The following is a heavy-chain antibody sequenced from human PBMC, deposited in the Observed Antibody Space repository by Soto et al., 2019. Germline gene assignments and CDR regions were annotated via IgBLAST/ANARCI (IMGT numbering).Heavy chain of an antibody. CDR2: IYYSGST. J-gene: IGHJ6*02. D-gene: IGHD6-13*01. V-gene: IGHV4-59*01. CDR1: GGSISSYY. Sequence: SETLSLTCTVSGGSISSYYWSWIRRPPGKGLEWIGYIYYSGSTNYNPSLKSRVTISVDTSKNQFPLKLSPVTAADTAVYSWPRVSSWPRYYYYGMDVWAKGPRSPSP. CDR3: PRVSSWPRYYYYGMDV.